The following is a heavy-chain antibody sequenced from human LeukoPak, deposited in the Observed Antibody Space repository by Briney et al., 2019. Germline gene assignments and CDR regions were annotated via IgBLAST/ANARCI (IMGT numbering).Heavy chain of an antibody. CDR1: GGTFSSYA. CDR3: ARVDYLTMVRGGYYYMDV. J-gene: IGHJ6*03. Sequence: ASVRVSCKASGGTFSSYAISWVQQAPGQGLEWMGGIIPIFGTANYAQKFQGRVTITADESTSTAYMELSSLRSEDTAVYYCARVDYLTMVRGGYYYMDVWGKGTTVTVSS. CDR2: IIPIFGTA. D-gene: IGHD3-10*01. V-gene: IGHV1-69*01.